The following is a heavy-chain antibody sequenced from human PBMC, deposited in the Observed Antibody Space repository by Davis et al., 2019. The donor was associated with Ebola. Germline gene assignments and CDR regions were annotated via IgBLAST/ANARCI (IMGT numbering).Heavy chain of an antibody. CDR2: IYYSGSA. J-gene: IGHJ4*02. V-gene: IGHV4-39*07. CDR1: GGSISSSSYY. Sequence: PSETLSLTCTVSGGSISSSSYYWGWIRQPPGKGLEWIGSIYYSGSAYYNPSLKSPVTISVDTSKNQFSLKLSSVTAADTAVYYCARGPSRYFDYWGQGTLVTVSS. CDR3: ARGPSRYFDY.